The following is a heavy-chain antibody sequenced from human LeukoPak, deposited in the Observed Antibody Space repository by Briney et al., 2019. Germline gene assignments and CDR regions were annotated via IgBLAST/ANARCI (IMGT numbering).Heavy chain of an antibody. CDR2: IYNSGST. D-gene: IGHD6-13*01. V-gene: IGHV4-4*07. J-gene: IGHJ4*02. CDR1: GGSISSYF. CDR3: ARSNRRTGYRNSGRGARAEFDY. Sequence: SETLSLICSVSGGSISSYFWSWIRQPAGKGLEWIGRIYNSGSTNYNPSLKSRVTMSVDTSKNQFSLNLTSVTAADTAVYYCARSNRRTGYRNSGRGARAEFDYWGQGTLVTVSS.